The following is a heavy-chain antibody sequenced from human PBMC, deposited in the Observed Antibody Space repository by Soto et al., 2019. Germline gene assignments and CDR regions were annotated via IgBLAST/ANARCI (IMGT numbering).Heavy chain of an antibody. D-gene: IGHD2-2*01. CDR1: GGSISSGDYY. CDR3: AREVVVVPANYGMDV. V-gene: IGHV4-30-4*01. CDR2: IYYSGST. Sequence: CTVSGGSISSGDYYWSWIRQPPGKGLEWIGYIYYSGSTYYNPSLKSRVTISVDTSKNQFSLKLSSVTAADTAVYYCAREVVVVPANYGMDVWGQGTTVTVSS. J-gene: IGHJ6*02.